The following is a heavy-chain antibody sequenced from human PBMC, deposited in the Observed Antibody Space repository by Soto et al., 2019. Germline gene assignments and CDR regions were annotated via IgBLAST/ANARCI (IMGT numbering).Heavy chain of an antibody. CDR2: INPNSGCT. J-gene: IGHJ6*02. V-gene: IGHV1-2*02. CDR1: GYTFTGYY. Sequence: ASVKVSCKASGYTFTGYYMHWVRQAPGQGLEWMGWINPNSGCTNYAQKFQGRVTMTRDTSISTAYMELSRLRSDDTAVYYCARAPSGYDLHYYYYGMDVWGQGTTVTVSS. CDR3: ARAPSGYDLHYYYYGMDV. D-gene: IGHD5-12*01.